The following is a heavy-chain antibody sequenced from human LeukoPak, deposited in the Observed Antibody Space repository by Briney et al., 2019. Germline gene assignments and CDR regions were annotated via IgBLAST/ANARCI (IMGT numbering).Heavy chain of an antibody. CDR1: GGSFSGYY. D-gene: IGHD2-2*01. Sequence: SETLSLTCAVYGGSFSGYYWSWIRQPPGKGLEWIGEINHSGSTNYNPSLKSRVTISVDTSKNQFSLKLSSVTAADTAVYYCARDSPEGPATPWFDYWGQGTLATVSS. V-gene: IGHV4-34*01. J-gene: IGHJ4*02. CDR3: ARDSPEGPATPWFDY. CDR2: INHSGST.